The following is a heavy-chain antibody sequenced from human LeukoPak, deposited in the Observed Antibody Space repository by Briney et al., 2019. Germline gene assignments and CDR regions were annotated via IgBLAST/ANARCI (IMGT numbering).Heavy chain of an antibody. CDR1: GGSFSGYY. Sequence: SETLSLTCAVYGGSFSGYYWSWIRQPPGKGLEWIGSIYHSGSTYYNPSLKSRVTISVDTSKNQFSLKLSSVTAADTAVYYCARGVDYNLDVWGKGTTVTVSS. CDR3: ARGVDYNLDV. CDR2: IYHSGST. V-gene: IGHV4-34*01. J-gene: IGHJ6*03. D-gene: IGHD2-15*01.